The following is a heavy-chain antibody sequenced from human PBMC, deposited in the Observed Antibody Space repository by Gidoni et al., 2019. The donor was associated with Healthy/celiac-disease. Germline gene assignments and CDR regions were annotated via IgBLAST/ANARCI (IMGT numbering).Heavy chain of an antibody. Sequence: QVQLQQWGAGLLKPSEPLSLTCAVYGGSLSGYYWSWIRQPPGKGLEWIGEINHSGSTNYNPSLKSRVTISVDTSKNQFSLKLSSVTAADTAVYYCARGSKRGYSYGDFDYWGQGTLVTVSS. CDR3: ARGSKRGYSYGDFDY. J-gene: IGHJ4*02. D-gene: IGHD5-18*01. V-gene: IGHV4-34*01. CDR2: INHSGST. CDR1: GGSLSGYY.